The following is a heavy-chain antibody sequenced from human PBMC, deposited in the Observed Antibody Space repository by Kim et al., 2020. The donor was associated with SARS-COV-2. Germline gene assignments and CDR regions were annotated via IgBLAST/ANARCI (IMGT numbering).Heavy chain of an antibody. CDR1: GGSISSSSYY. D-gene: IGHD6-13*01. V-gene: IGHV4-39*01. CDR2: IYYSGST. J-gene: IGHJ4*02. Sequence: SETLSLTCTVSGGSISSSSYYWGWIRQPPGKGLEWIGSIYYSGSTYYNPSLKSRVTISVDTSKNQFSLKLSSVTAADTAVYYCARHVSKVAGKDYWGQGT. CDR3: ARHVSKVAGKDY.